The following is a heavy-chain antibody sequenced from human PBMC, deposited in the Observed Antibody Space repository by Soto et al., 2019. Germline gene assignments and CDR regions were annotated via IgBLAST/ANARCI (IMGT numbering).Heavy chain of an antibody. CDR1: GFTFSGYA. CDR3: ARGGRQIAARPVGDY. Sequence: GGSLRLSCAASGFTFSGYAMHWVRQAPGKGLEWVAVISYDGSNKYYADSVKGRFTISRDNSKNTLYLQMNSLRAEDTAVYYCARGGRQIAARPVGDYWGQGTLVTVSS. CDR2: ISYDGSNK. D-gene: IGHD6-6*01. V-gene: IGHV3-30-3*01. J-gene: IGHJ4*02.